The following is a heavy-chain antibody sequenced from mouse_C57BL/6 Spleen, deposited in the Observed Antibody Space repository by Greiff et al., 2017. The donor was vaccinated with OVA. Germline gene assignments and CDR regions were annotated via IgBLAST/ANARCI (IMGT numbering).Heavy chain of an antibody. D-gene: IGHD1-1*01. Sequence: VKLMESGPELVKPGASVKISCKASGYAFSSSWMNWVKQRPGKGLEWIGRIYPGDGDTNYNGKFKGKATLTADKSSSTAYMQLSSLTSEDSAVYFCARTLITTGYYFDYWGQGTTLTVSS. CDR3: ARTLITTGYYFDY. CDR1: GYAFSSSW. J-gene: IGHJ2*01. V-gene: IGHV1-82*01. CDR2: IYPGDGDT.